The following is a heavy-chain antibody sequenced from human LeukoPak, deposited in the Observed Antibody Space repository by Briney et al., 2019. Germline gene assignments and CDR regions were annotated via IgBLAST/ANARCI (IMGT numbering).Heavy chain of an antibody. CDR1: GGSFSSYY. Sequence: PSETLSLTCAVYGGSFSSYYWSWIRQPPGKGLEWIGEINHSGSTNYNPSLKSRVTISVDTSKKQFSLKMSSVTAADTAVYYCAREWDTSSFDPRASGDYWGQGTPVTVSS. CDR3: AREWDTSSFDPRASGDY. J-gene: IGHJ4*02. D-gene: IGHD3-9*01. CDR2: INHSGST. V-gene: IGHV4-34*01.